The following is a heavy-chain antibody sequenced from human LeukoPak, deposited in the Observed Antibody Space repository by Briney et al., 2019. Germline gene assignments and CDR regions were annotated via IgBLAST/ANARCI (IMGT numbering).Heavy chain of an antibody. CDR3: ASYSSIWGWFDP. J-gene: IGHJ5*02. D-gene: IGHD6-13*01. CDR1: GFAFSTSW. V-gene: IGHV3-7*01. Sequence: GGSLRLSCAASGFAFSTSWMSWVRQAPGKGLEGVANIKEDGSEKNYVDSVKGRFTISRDNAKNSLYLQMNSLRGEDTAVYYCASYSSIWGWFDPWGQGTLVTVSS. CDR2: IKEDGSEK.